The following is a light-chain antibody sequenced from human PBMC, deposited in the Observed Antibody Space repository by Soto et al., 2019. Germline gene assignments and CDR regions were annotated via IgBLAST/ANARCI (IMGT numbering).Light chain of an antibody. Sequence: EIVLTQSPATLSLSPGERATLSCRASQSVSSYLAWYQQKPGQAPRLLIYDASNRATGIPARFSGSESGTDFTLTISSLEPEDLAVYYCQQRSNWPPTWTFGQGTKVEIK. J-gene: IGKJ1*01. CDR1: QSVSSY. V-gene: IGKV3-11*01. CDR2: DAS. CDR3: QQRSNWPPTWT.